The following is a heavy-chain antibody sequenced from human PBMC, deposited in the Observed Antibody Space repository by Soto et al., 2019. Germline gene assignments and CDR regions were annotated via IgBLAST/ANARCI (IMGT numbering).Heavy chain of an antibody. CDR3: AKDRGRGDDYYYYDMDV. Sequence: QVQMVQSGAEVKKPGSSVKVSCKASGGTFSRHTINWVREAPGQGLEWMGRIIPILGITNYAQRFQGRVTIIADKFTSTAYMELSSLRSEDTAVYYCAKDRGRGDDYYYYDMDVWGQGTTVTVSS. CDR1: GGTFSRHT. V-gene: IGHV1-69*08. J-gene: IGHJ6*02. CDR2: IIPILGIT. D-gene: IGHD1-26*01.